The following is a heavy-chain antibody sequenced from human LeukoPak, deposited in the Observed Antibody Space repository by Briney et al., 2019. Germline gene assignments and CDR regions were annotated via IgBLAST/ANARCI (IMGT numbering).Heavy chain of an antibody. V-gene: IGHV3-15*01. CDR2: IKSKTDGGTT. CDR3: TTNPYDKSGYHI. CDR1: GFTFSNAW. Sequence: GGSLRLSCAASGFTFSNAWMSWVRQAPGKGLEWVGRIKSKTDGGTTDYAAPVKGRFTISRDDSKDTLYLQMNSLKTEDTAVYYCTTNPYDKSGYHIWGQGTMVTVSS. J-gene: IGHJ3*02. D-gene: IGHD3-22*01.